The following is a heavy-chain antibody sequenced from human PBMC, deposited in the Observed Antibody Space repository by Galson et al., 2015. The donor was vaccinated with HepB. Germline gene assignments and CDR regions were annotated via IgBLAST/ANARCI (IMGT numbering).Heavy chain of an antibody. CDR1: GFTVSSNY. Sequence: SLRLSCAASGFTVSSNYMSWVRQAPGKGLEWVSVIYSGGSTYYADSVKGRFTISRDNSKSTLYLQMNSLRAEDTAMYYCARHKYYYDSSGYYYFDYWGQGTLVTVSS. V-gene: IGHV3-66*04. J-gene: IGHJ4*02. D-gene: IGHD3-22*01. CDR3: ARHKYYYDSSGYYYFDY. CDR2: IYSGGST.